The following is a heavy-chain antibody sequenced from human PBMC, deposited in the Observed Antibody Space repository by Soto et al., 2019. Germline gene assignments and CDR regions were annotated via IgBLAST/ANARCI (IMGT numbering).Heavy chain of an antibody. CDR1: GGSISSGDYY. CDR3: ARIVVTANNYFDP. J-gene: IGHJ5*02. CDR2: IYYSGFT. D-gene: IGHD2-21*02. V-gene: IGHV4-31*03. Sequence: SETLSLTCTVSGGSISSGDYYWSWIRRHPGKGLEWIGYIYYSGFTKYNPPLKSRVTISIDTSRNQFSLNLTSVTAADTAVYYCARIVVTANNYFDPWGQGTLVTVSS.